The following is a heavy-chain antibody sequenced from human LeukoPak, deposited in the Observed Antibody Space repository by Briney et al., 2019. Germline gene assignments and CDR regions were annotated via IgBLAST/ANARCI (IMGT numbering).Heavy chain of an antibody. CDR2: ISYDGSNK. Sequence: GRSLRLSCAASGFTFSSYAMHWVRQAPGKGLEWVAVISYDGSNKYYADSVKGRFTISRDNSKSTMYLQMNSLRPEDTAVYYCARDPSITGTTGYWGQGTLVTVSS. D-gene: IGHD1-7*01. V-gene: IGHV3-30-3*01. CDR1: GFTFSSYA. J-gene: IGHJ4*02. CDR3: ARDPSITGTTGY.